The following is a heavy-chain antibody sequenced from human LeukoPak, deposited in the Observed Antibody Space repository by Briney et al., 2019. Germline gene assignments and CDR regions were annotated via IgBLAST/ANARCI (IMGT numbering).Heavy chain of an antibody. CDR2: IRSSGSSGSTI. CDR1: GFSLSSYE. J-gene: IGHJ4*02. D-gene: IGHD3-22*01. CDR3: ARCDSSGCFDY. V-gene: IGHV3-48*03. Sequence: GGSLRLSCVASGFSLSSYEMNWVRQAPGKGLEWVSYIRSSGSSGSTIYYADSVKGRFTISRDNGKNSLFLQMNSLRAEDKAVYYCARCDSSGCFDYWGQGPLVTVSS.